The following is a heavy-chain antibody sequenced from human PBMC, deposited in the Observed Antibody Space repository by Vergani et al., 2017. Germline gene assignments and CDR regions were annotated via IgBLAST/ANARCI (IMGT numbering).Heavy chain of an antibody. D-gene: IGHD4/OR15-4a*01. J-gene: IGHJ3*02. V-gene: IGHV4-34*01. CDR3: ASDYNGDRGDAFDI. CDR2: INHSGST. Sequence: QVQLQQWGAGLLKPSETLSLTCAVYGGSFSGYYWSWIRQPPGKGLEWIGEINHSGSTNYNPSLKSRVTISVDTSKNQFSLKLSSVTAADTAVYYCASDYNGDRGDAFDIWGQGTMVTVSS. CDR1: GGSFSGYY.